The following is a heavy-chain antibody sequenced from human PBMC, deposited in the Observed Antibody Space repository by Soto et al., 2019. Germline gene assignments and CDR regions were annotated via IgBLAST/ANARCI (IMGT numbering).Heavy chain of an antibody. D-gene: IGHD3-22*01. CDR1: GGTFSSYA. CDR3: XSXSSXXXXDSSGYAQDRRPLFDY. V-gene: IGHV1-69*01. Sequence: QVQLVQSGAEVKKPGSSVKVSCKASGGTFSSYAISWVRQAPGQGLEWMGGIIPIIGTANYAQKFQGRVTLTPDESTITAYMELSSLRSEDTAVYXCXSXSSXXXXDSSGYAQDRRPLFDYWGQRTLDTVSS. J-gene: IGHJ4*02. CDR2: IIPIIGTA.